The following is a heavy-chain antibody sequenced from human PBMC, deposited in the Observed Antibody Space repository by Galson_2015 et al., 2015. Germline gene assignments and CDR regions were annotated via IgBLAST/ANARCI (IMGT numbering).Heavy chain of an antibody. CDR1: GFTFSNYW. CDR2: IKQDGSER. J-gene: IGHJ4*02. Sequence: SLRLSCAASGFTFSNYWMTWVRQAPGKGLEWVANIKQDGSERYYVDSVKGRFTISRDNAKNSLYLQMNSLRAEDTAVYFCARYYAADTVPIPFYWGQGTLVTVSS. D-gene: IGHD3-16*01. CDR3: ARYYAADTVPIPFY. V-gene: IGHV3-7*03.